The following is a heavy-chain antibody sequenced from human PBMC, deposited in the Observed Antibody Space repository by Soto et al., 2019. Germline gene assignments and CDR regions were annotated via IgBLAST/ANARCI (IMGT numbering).Heavy chain of an antibody. D-gene: IGHD2-15*01. J-gene: IGHJ4*01. V-gene: IGHV3-15*07. CDR3: TTDSYSSMVVVRFDF. CDR1: GFPFSNAW. Sequence: EVQLVESGGGLVEPGGSLRLSCSGSGFPFSNAWINWVRHVPGKGLEWVGRIKSRALGGTTDFPAHIRGRFAITRDVSRYVVYMQMNGLHTEDTAIYYCTTDSYSSMVVVRFDFWGHGSLVTVCS. CDR2: IKSRALGGTT.